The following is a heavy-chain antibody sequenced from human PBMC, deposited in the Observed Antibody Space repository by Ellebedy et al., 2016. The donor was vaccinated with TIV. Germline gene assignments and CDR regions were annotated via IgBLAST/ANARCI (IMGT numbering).Heavy chain of an antibody. Sequence: GESLKISCAASGFKFFIYGLHWVRQAPGKGLEWVAAISYDGSNKYYADSVKGRFTISRDNSKNTLYLQMNSLRAEDTAVYYCARDSRVLEDYYYYGMDVWGQGTTVTVSS. V-gene: IGHV3-30*03. CDR1: GFKFFIYG. CDR2: ISYDGSNK. J-gene: IGHJ6*02. CDR3: ARDSRVLEDYYYYGMDV. D-gene: IGHD2/OR15-2a*01.